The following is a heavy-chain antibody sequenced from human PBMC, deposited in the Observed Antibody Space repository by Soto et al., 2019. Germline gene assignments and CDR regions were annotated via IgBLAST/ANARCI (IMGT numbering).Heavy chain of an antibody. D-gene: IGHD2-15*01. J-gene: IGHJ6*02. CDR3: ARDRNPRYCSGGSCYSPYYGMDV. Sequence: QVQLVESGGGVVQPGRSLRLSCAASGFTFSSYGMHWVRQAPGKGLEWVAVIWYDGSNKYYADSVKGRFTISRDNSKNTPYLQMNSLRAEDTAVYYCARDRNPRYCSGGSCYSPYYGMDVWGQGTTVTVSS. CDR2: IWYDGSNK. CDR1: GFTFSSYG. V-gene: IGHV3-33*01.